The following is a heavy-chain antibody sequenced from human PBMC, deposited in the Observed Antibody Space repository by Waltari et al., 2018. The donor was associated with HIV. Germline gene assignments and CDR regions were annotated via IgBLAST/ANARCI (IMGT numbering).Heavy chain of an antibody. CDR1: GFSLTTSGVG. Sequence: QITLKESGPTLVKPTQTLTLTCTFSGFSLTTSGVGVAWIRQPPGKALEWLALIYWDDDKRYSPSLKSRLAITKDTSKNQVVLTVTNMDPVDTATYYCVRAWGHYDSSGYYYMAAAFDSWGQGTLVTVSS. CDR3: VRAWGHYDSSGYYYMAAAFDS. CDR2: IYWDDDK. D-gene: IGHD3-22*01. V-gene: IGHV2-5*02. J-gene: IGHJ4*02.